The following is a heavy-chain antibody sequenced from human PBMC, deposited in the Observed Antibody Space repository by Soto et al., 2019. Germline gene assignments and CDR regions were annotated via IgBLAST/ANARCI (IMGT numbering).Heavy chain of an antibody. Sequence: GSGPTLVNPTETLTLTCTVSGFSLSNARMGVSWIRQPPGKALEWLAHIFSNDEKSYSTSLKSRLTISKDTSKSQVVLTMTNMDPVDTATYYCARIRDYGSGSYCVDYWGQGTLVTVSS. CDR3: ARIRDYGSGSYCVDY. CDR1: GFSLSNARMG. J-gene: IGHJ4*02. D-gene: IGHD3-10*01. CDR2: IFSNDEK. V-gene: IGHV2-26*01.